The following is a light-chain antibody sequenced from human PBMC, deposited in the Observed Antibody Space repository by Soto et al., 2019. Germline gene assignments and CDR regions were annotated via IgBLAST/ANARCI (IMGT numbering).Light chain of an antibody. Sequence: EIVLTQFPGTLSLSPGERATLSCRASRSVSSYLAWYQQKPGQAPRLLIYDASNRATGIPARFSGSGSGTDFSLTIRRLEPDDFAVYYWQKYGNFWTFGQGTKVDIK. J-gene: IGKJ1*01. CDR3: QKYGNFWT. CDR2: DAS. V-gene: IGKV3-11*01. CDR1: RSVSSY.